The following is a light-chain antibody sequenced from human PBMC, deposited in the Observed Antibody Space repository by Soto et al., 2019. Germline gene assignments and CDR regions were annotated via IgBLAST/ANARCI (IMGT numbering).Light chain of an antibody. J-gene: IGLJ1*01. CDR3: SSYTSSSTPCV. CDR2: EVT. V-gene: IGLV2-14*01. CDR1: SSDIGGFNY. Sequence: QFVLTQPASVSGSPGQSITISCTGTSSDIGGFNYVSWYRQHPGKAPKLMIYEVTNRPSGVSNRFSGSKSGNTASLTISGLQAEDEADYYCSSYTSSSTPCVFGTGTKVTVL.